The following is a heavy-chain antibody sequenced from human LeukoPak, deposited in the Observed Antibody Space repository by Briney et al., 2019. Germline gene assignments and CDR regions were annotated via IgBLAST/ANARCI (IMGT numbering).Heavy chain of an antibody. Sequence: ASVKVFCKASGYTFTSYDINWVRQATGQGLEWMGWMNPNSGNTGYAQKFQGRVTMTRNTSISTAYMELSSLRSEDTAVYYCALGVVHRNWFDPWGQGTLVTVSS. CDR2: MNPNSGNT. CDR1: GYTFTSYD. V-gene: IGHV1-8*01. D-gene: IGHD3-3*01. J-gene: IGHJ5*02. CDR3: ALGVVHRNWFDP.